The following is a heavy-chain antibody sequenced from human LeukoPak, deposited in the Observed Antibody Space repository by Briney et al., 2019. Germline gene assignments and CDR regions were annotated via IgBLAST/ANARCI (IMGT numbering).Heavy chain of an antibody. D-gene: IGHD3-10*01. J-gene: IGHJ4*02. CDR3: ARDMVRTSLVFDY. V-gene: IGHV3-23*01. Sequence: GGSLRLSSAASGFTFSSYAMIWVRQAPGKGLEWVSAISGSGGSTYYADSVKGRFTISRDNSKNTLYLQVNSLRAEDTAVYYCARDMVRTSLVFDYWGQGTLVTVSS. CDR1: GFTFSSYA. CDR2: ISGSGGST.